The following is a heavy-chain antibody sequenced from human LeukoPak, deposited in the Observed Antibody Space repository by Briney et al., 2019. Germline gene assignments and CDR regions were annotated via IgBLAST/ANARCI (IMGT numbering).Heavy chain of an antibody. D-gene: IGHD2-15*01. CDR1: GFTFSSYG. Sequence: GGTLRLSCAASGFTFSSYGMSWVRQAPGKGLEWVSAISGSGGSTYYADSVKGRFTISRDNSKNTLYLQMNSLRAEDTAVYYCARDAVVVAATPTIYYYYYYMDVWGKGTTVTISS. CDR3: ARDAVVVAATPTIYYYYYYMDV. V-gene: IGHV3-23*01. CDR2: ISGSGGST. J-gene: IGHJ6*03.